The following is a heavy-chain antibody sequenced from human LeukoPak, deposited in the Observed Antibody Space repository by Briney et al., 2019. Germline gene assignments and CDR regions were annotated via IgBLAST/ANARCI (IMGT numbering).Heavy chain of an antibody. Sequence: PTGGSLRLSCAASGFTFDDYGMSWVRQAPGKGLEWVSGINWNGGSTGYADSVKGRFTISRDNAKNSLYLQMYSLRAEDTALYYCARDFWLATSCYFDYWGQGTLVTVSS. CDR1: GFTFDDYG. CDR2: INWNGGST. CDR3: ARDFWLATSCYFDY. J-gene: IGHJ4*02. D-gene: IGHD5-12*01. V-gene: IGHV3-20*04.